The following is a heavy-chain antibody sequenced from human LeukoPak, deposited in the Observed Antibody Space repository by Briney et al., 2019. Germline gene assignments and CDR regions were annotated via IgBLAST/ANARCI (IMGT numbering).Heavy chain of an antibody. J-gene: IGHJ5*02. CDR1: GFTFSNFA. V-gene: IGHV3-33*01. CDR3: ARGIAAAGNPNWFDP. CDR2: IWNDGSRT. D-gene: IGHD6-13*01. Sequence: PGRSLRLSCAGTGFTFSNFAMHWVRQAPGRGLQWVAVIWNDGSRTYYEDSVKGRFTISRDNSKNTVYLQMNSLRAEDTALYYCARGIAAAGNPNWFDPWGQGTLVTVSS.